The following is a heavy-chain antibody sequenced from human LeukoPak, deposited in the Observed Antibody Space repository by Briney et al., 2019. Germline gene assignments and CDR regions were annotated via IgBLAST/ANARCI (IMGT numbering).Heavy chain of an antibody. J-gene: IGHJ4*02. CDR1: GFTFSSYA. D-gene: IGHD6-13*01. CDR2: ISYDGSNK. V-gene: IGHV3-30-3*01. CDR3: ARVDGIAAAGTGPIDY. Sequence: GRSLRLSCAASGFTFSSYAMHWVRQAPGKGLEWVAVISYDGSNKYYADSVKGRFTISRDNSKNMLYLQMNSLRAEDTAVYYCARVDGIAAAGTGPIDYWGQGTLVTVSS.